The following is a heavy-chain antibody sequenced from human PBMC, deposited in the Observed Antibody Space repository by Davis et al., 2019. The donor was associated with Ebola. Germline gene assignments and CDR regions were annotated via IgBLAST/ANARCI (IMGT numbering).Heavy chain of an antibody. CDR2: VYKSGNT. J-gene: IGHJ3*02. CDR3: ARRATGLHPDAFDI. V-gene: IGHV4-59*01. Sequence: PSETLSLTCSVSSDSISNYDWSWIRQPPGKGLEWIGYVYKSGNTNYSPSLKSRVTISVDTSKNQFSLNLNSVTTADTAVYFCARRATGLHPDAFDIWGQGTMVTVSS. CDR1: SDSISNYD. D-gene: IGHD5-24*01.